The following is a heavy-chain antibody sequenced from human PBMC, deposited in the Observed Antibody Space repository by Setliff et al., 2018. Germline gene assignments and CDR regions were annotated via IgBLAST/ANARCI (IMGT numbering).Heavy chain of an antibody. J-gene: IGHJ5*02. D-gene: IGHD2-15*01. CDR3: ARQSVRGLAGNNWFDP. V-gene: IGHV4-38-2*01. CDR1: GYSISSGYY. Sequence: SETLSLTCGVSGYSISSGYYWGWIRQPPGKGLEWIGSIYRTGTTHYNPSLKSRVTMSVDTSKNQFSLKLSSVTAADTALYYCARQSVRGLAGNNWFDPWGQGTLVTVSS. CDR2: IYRTGTT.